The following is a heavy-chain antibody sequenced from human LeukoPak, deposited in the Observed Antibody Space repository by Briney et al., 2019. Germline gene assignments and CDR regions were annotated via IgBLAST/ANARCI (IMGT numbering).Heavy chain of an antibody. CDR1: GYTFTSYG. J-gene: IGHJ4*02. CDR3: ARDSEGYGGKPSALKEYYFDY. D-gene: IGHD4-23*01. V-gene: IGHV1-46*01. Sequence: ASVKVSCKASGYTFTSYGISWVRQAPGQGLEWMGIINPSGGSTSYAQKFQGRVTMTRDTSTSTVYMELSSLRSEDTAVYYCARDSEGYGGKPSALKEYYFDYWGQGTLVTVSS. CDR2: INPSGGST.